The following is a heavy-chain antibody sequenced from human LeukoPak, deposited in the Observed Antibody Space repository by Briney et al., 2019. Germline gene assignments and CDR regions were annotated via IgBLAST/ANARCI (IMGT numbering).Heavy chain of an antibody. CDR3: ASGRHSFPH. CDR2: INLDGTEE. V-gene: IGHV3-7*01. CDR1: GFVFSTYW. Sequence: GGALRLSCASSGFVFSTYWMNWVRQAPGKGLEWVAHINLDGTEEHYVDSSLKGRFTICRDKAKNSQYLQMTSLRVEDTAVYYCASGRHSFPHWGQGTLVTVSS. J-gene: IGHJ4*02. D-gene: IGHD2/OR15-2a*01.